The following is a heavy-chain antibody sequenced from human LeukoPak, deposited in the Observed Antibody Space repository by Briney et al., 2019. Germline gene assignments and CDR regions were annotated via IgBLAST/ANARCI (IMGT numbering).Heavy chain of an antibody. CDR1: VYSISVGYY. CDR3: ARDTRISAAGLDTGDAFDI. D-gene: IGHD6-13*01. CDR2: IYHSGST. J-gene: IGHJ3*02. V-gene: IGHV4-38-2*02. Sequence: SETLSLTCTVSVYSISVGYYWGWIRRPPGKGLEWIGSIYHSGSTYYNPSLRSRVTISIDTSKNQFSLKLSSVTAADTAVYYCARDTRISAAGLDTGDAFDIWGQGTMVTDTS.